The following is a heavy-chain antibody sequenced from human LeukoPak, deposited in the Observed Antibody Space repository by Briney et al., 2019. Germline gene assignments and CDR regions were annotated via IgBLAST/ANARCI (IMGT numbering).Heavy chain of an antibody. CDR3: ASKEYYYRSGSYYYYYYYYMDV. CDR1: GYTFTSYG. Sequence: GASVKVSCKASGYTFTSYGISWVRQAPGQGLEWMGWISAYNGNTNYAQKLQGRVTMTTDTSTSTAYMELRSLRSDDTAVYYCASKEYYYRSGSYYYYYYYYMDVWGKGTTVTVSS. CDR2: ISAYNGNT. V-gene: IGHV1-18*01. J-gene: IGHJ6*03. D-gene: IGHD3-10*01.